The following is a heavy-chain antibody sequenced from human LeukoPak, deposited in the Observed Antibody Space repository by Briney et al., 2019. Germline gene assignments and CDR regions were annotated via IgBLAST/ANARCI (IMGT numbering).Heavy chain of an antibody. Sequence: GASVKVSCKASEYTFTSYYMHWVRQAPGQGLEWMGIINPSGGSTSYAQKFQGRVTMTRDTSTSTVYMELSSLRSEDTAVYYCATEGAWGSSFDYWGQGTLVTVSS. CDR3: ATEGAWGSSFDY. CDR1: EYTFTSYY. CDR2: INPSGGST. D-gene: IGHD7-27*01. V-gene: IGHV1-46*01. J-gene: IGHJ4*02.